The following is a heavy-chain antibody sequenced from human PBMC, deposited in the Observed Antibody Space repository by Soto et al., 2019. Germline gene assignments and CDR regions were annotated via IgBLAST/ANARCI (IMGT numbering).Heavy chain of an antibody. V-gene: IGHV1-18*01. CDR2: ISAYNGNT. CDR1: GYTFTSYG. D-gene: IGHD6-13*01. Sequence: GASVKVSCKASGYTFTSYGISWVRQAPGQGLEWMGWISAYNGNTNYAQKLQGRVTMTTDTSTSTAYMELRSLRSDDTAVYFFARDLRPCGSSRCLVAFDIWGQGTMVTVSS. CDR3: ARDLRPCGSSRCLVAFDI. J-gene: IGHJ3*02.